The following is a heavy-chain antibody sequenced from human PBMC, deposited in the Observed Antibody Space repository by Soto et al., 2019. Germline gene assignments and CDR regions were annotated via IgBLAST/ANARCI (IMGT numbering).Heavy chain of an antibody. V-gene: IGHV4-31*03. CDR2: IYSSGST. J-gene: IGHJ3*02. CDR3: AGSQYSFDSSGYPSAFDI. Sequence: TLSLTCTVSGGSTGYYWSWIRQHPVKGLEWIGYIYSSGSTFYNPSLNSRLTISVDTSENQFSLKLTSVTAADTAVYYCAGSQYSFDSSGYPSAFDIWGQGTMVTVSS. D-gene: IGHD3-22*01. CDR1: GGSTGYY.